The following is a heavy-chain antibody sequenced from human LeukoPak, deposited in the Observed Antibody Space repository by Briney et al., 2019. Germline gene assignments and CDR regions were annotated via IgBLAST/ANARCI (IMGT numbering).Heavy chain of an antibody. CDR3: ARDTGSRNIAAAFDY. Sequence: SETPSLTCIVSGGSISSYYWSWIRQPAGKGLEWIGRIYTSGSTNYNPSLKSRVTISVDKSKNQFSLKLNSVTAADTAVYYCARDTGSRNIAAAFDYWGQGTLVTVSS. D-gene: IGHD6-13*01. CDR1: GGSISSYY. CDR2: IYTSGST. V-gene: IGHV4-4*07. J-gene: IGHJ4*02.